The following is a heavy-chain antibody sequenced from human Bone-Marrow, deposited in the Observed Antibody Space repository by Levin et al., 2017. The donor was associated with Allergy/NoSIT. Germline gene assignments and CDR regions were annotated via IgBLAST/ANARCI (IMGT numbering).Heavy chain of an antibody. CDR1: GDTFTGYY. CDR2: INPDSGGT. CDR3: ATSTSCDEISCLYYYYFYLDV. V-gene: IGHV1-2*06. J-gene: IGHJ6*03. Sequence: GESLKISCKASGDTFTGYYIHWVRQAPGQGLQWMGRINPDSGGTNYPQEFQGRVTMTGDTSISTAYMELNSLRSDDTAVYYCATSTSCDEISCLYYYYFYLDVWGKGTSLTVSS. D-gene: IGHD3-16*01.